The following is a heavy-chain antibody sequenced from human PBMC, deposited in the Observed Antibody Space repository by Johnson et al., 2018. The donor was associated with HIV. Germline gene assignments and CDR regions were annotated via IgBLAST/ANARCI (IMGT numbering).Heavy chain of an antibody. CDR3: AKDIKRYCGGDCNDAFDI. CDR1: GFRFSIYA. D-gene: IGHD2-21*02. CDR2: ISYDGRNK. Sequence: QVQLVESGGGVVQPGRSMRLSCAASGFRFSIYAMHWVRQAPGKGLEWVALISYDGRNKYYADSVKGRFTISRDNSKNTLYLQMNSLRAEDTAVYYCAKDIKRYCGGDCNDAFDIWGQGTMVTVSS. V-gene: IGHV3-30-3*01. J-gene: IGHJ3*02.